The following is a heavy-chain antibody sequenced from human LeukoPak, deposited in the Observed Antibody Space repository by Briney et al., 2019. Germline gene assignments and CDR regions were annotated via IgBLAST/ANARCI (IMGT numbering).Heavy chain of an antibody. CDR2: IKVDGSEK. J-gene: IGHJ4*02. CDR1: GFTFSNYW. D-gene: IGHD5-24*01. V-gene: IGHV3-7*03. Sequence: GGSLRLSCAASGFTFSNYWMSWVRQAPGKGLEWVANIKVDGSEKYYLDSVKGRFTISRDNAKNSLYLQMNSLRVEDTAVYYCAKEGRSLQTYWGQGTLVTVSS. CDR3: AKEGRSLQTY.